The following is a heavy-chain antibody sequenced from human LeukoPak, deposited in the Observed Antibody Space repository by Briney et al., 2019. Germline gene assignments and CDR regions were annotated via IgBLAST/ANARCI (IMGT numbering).Heavy chain of an antibody. Sequence: NPGGSLRLSCAASGFTFSSYSMNWVRQAPGKGLEWVSCISSSSTIYYADSVKGRFTISRDNAKNSLYLQTNSLRAEDTAVYYCARASGGLDYWGQGTLVTVSS. V-gene: IGHV3-21*01. CDR2: ISSSSTI. J-gene: IGHJ4*02. D-gene: IGHD2-8*02. CDR1: GFTFSSYS. CDR3: ARASGGLDY.